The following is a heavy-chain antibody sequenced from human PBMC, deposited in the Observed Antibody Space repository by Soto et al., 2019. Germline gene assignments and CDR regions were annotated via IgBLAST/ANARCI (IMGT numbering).Heavy chain of an antibody. CDR3: ARATIFGVVIGMDV. J-gene: IGHJ6*02. V-gene: IGHV4-34*01. Sequence: ETLSLTCAVYGASFSGYYWSWIRQPPGKGLEWIGEINHSGSTNYNPSLKSRVTISVDTSKNQFSLKLSSVTAADTAVYYCARATIFGVVIGMDVWGQGTKVTVYS. CDR2: INHSGST. CDR1: GASFSGYY. D-gene: IGHD3-3*01.